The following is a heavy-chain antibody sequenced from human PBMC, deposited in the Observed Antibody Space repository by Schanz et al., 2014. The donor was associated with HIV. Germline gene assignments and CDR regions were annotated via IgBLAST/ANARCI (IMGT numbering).Heavy chain of an antibody. CDR3: ARRRGWGSYRYFPYGLDV. J-gene: IGHJ6*02. V-gene: IGHV1-8*01. CDR2: MNPNRGNA. Sequence: QVQLVQSGAEVREPGASVKVSCEASGYTFSSFDINWVRQAPGQGLEWMGWMNPNRGNAGFAQNFQGRVTLTRDTSITTAYMELTSLRPEDTAVYYCARRRGWGSYRYFPYGLDVWGQGTTVTVSS. D-gene: IGHD3-16*02. CDR1: GYTFSSFD.